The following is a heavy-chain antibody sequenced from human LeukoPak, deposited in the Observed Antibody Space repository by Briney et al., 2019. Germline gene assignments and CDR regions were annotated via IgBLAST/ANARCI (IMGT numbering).Heavy chain of an antibody. D-gene: IGHD4-17*01. CDR1: GGSISSYY. Sequence: SETLSLTCTVSGGSISSYYWSWIRQPPGKGLEWIGYIYTSGSTNYNPSLKSRVTISLDTSKNQFSLKLSSVTAADTAVYYCARLDYADYLNYWGQGTLVTVSS. CDR3: ARLDYADYLNY. J-gene: IGHJ4*02. CDR2: IYTSGST. V-gene: IGHV4-4*09.